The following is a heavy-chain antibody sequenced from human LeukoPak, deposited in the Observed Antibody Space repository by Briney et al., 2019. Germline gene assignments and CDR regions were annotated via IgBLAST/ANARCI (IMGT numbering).Heavy chain of an antibody. J-gene: IGHJ4*02. CDR1: GGTFSSYA. CDR3: ASVLSQPAYYFDY. D-gene: IGHD2-2*01. Sequence: SVKVSCKASGGTFSSYAISWVRQAPRQGLEWMGGIIPIFGTANYAQKFQGRVTITADESTSTAYMELSSLRSEDTAVYYCASVLSQPAYYFDYWGQGPLVTVSS. V-gene: IGHV1-69*13. CDR2: IIPIFGTA.